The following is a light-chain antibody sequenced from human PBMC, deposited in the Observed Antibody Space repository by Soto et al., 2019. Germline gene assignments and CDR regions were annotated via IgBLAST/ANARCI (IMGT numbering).Light chain of an antibody. CDR2: GNS. J-gene: IGLJ1*01. Sequence: QSVLTQPPSVSGAPGQRVTISCIGSSSNIGAGYDVHWYQQLPGTAPHLLIYGNSNRPSGVPDRFSGSKSGTSASLAITGLQAEDEADYYCQSYDSSLSGSYVFGTGTKVTVL. CDR3: QSYDSSLSGSYV. V-gene: IGLV1-40*01. CDR1: SSNIGAGYD.